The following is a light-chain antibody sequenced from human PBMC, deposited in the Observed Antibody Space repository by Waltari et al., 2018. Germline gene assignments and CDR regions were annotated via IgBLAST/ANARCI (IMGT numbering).Light chain of an antibody. CDR1: QSISSW. CDR2: DAS. J-gene: IGKJ2*01. CDR3: QQYNSYVH. Sequence: DIQMTQSPSTLSASVGDRVTITCRASQSISSWLAWYQQKPGKALKLLIYDASSLESGVPSRFSGSGSGTEFTLTISSLQPDDFATYYCQQYNSYVHFGQGTKLEIK. V-gene: IGKV1-5*01.